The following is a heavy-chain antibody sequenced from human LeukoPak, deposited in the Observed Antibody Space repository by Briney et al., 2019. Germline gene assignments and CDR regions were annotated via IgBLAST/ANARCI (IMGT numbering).Heavy chain of an antibody. CDR1: GYSFTSYW. J-gene: IGHJ3*02. D-gene: IGHD3-16*02. Sequence: GESLKISCKGSGYSFTSYWIGWVRQMPGKGLEWMGIIYPGDSDTRYSPSFQGQVTISADKSIGTAYLQWSSLKASDTAMYYCARPRPSGYYDYVWGSYRYSHAFDIWGQGTMVTVSS. CDR3: ARPRPSGYYDYVWGSYRYSHAFDI. V-gene: IGHV5-51*01. CDR2: IYPGDSDT.